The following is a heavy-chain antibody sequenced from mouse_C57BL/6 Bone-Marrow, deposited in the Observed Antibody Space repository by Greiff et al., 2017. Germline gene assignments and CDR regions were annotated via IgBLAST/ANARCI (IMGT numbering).Heavy chain of an antibody. CDR3: ASYCNSWYFDF. J-gene: IGHJ1*03. CDR2: INPYNGGT. CDR1: GYTFTDYY. Sequence: VQLQQSGPVLVKPGASVKLSCKASGYTFTDYYMNWVKQSHGKSLEWIGVINPYNGGTSYNQKFKGKATLTVDKSSSTAYMDHNSLTSEYSALSYCASYCNSWYFDFWGTATTVTVSS. V-gene: IGHV1-19*01. D-gene: IGHD2-1*01.